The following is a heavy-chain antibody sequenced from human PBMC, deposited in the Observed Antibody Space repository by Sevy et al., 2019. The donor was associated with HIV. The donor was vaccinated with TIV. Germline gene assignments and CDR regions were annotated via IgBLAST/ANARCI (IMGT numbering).Heavy chain of an antibody. V-gene: IGHV3-15*01. CDR1: GFTFSNAW. Sequence: GGSLRLSCAASGFTFSNAWMSWVRQAPGRGLEWVGRIKSKTDGGTTDYAAPVKGRFTISRDDSKNTLYLQMNSLKTEETAVYYCTSRYYDFWSAKYYFDYWGQGTLVTVSS. D-gene: IGHD3-3*01. J-gene: IGHJ4*02. CDR2: IKSKTDGGTT. CDR3: TSRYYDFWSAKYYFDY.